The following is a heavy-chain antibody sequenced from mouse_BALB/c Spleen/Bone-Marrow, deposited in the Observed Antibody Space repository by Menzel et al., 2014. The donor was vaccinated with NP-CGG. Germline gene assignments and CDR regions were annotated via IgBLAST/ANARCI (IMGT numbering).Heavy chain of an antibody. Sequence: VQLQQSGPGLVAPSPSLSITCTVSGFSLTSYGVSWVRQPPGKGLEWLGVIWGGRSTNYHSTLISRLSISKDNSKSQVLLKLNRLQTDDTATYYFAKYGAPAYWGQGTLVTVSA. CDR2: IWGGRST. J-gene: IGHJ3*01. CDR3: AKYGAPAY. CDR1: GFSLTSYG. D-gene: IGHD1-1*01. V-gene: IGHV2-3*01.